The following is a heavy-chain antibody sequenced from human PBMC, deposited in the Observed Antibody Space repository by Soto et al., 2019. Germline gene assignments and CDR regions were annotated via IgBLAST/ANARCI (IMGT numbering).Heavy chain of an antibody. D-gene: IGHD2-21*02. CDR2: INPSGGRT. CDR3: ARTYCAADCPRRDFDY. V-gene: IGHV1-46*01. CDR1: GYTFTSYA. J-gene: IGHJ4*02. Sequence: ASVKVSCKASGYTFTSYAMHWVRQAPGQGLEWMGIINPSGGRTSYAQKFQDRVTMTRDTSTSTVYMELSSLRSDDTAVYYCARTYCAADCPRRDFDYWGQGTLVTVSS.